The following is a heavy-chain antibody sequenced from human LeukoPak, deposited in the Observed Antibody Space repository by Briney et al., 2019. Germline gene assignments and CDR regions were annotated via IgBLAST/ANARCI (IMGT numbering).Heavy chain of an antibody. Sequence: GGSLRLSCAASGFTFSSYWMSWVRQAPGKGREWVANIKQEGSEKYYVDSVKGRFNISRDNAKNSLYLQMNSLRAEDTAVYYCARGRLSPDPWGQGTLVTVSS. J-gene: IGHJ5*02. D-gene: IGHD2/OR15-2a*01. V-gene: IGHV3-7*01. CDR1: GFTFSSYW. CDR2: IKQEGSEK. CDR3: ARGRLSPDP.